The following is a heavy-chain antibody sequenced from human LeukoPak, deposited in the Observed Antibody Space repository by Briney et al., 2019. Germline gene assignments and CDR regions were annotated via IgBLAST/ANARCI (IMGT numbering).Heavy chain of an antibody. CDR2: INPSDSSA. Sequence: ASVKVSCKASGYSFTNYYIHWVRQAPGQGLEWMGMINPSDSSATYPQKFQGRVTMTRDTSTSTVYKELRSLTYDDTAVYYCARAGYCGDGGCRGGSAFDVWGQGTMVTVSS. CDR3: ARAGYCGDGGCRGGSAFDV. V-gene: IGHV1-46*01. J-gene: IGHJ3*01. CDR1: GYSFTNYY. D-gene: IGHD2-15*01.